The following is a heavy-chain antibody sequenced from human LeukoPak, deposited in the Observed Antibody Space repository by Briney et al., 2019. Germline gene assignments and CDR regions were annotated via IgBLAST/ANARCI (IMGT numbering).Heavy chain of an antibody. D-gene: IGHD1-26*01. CDR3: ARGTQWELLRDWFDP. J-gene: IGHJ5*02. CDR2: ISYDGSNK. Sequence: GGSLRLSCAASGFTFSSYAMHWVRQAPGKGLEWVAVISYDGSNKYYADSVKGRFTISRDNSKNTLYLQMNSLRAEDTAVYYCARGTQWELLRDWFDPWGQGTLVTVSS. CDR1: GFTFSSYA. V-gene: IGHV3-30-3*01.